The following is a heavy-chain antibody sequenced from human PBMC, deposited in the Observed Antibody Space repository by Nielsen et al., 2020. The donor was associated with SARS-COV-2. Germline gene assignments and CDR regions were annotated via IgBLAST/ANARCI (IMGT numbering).Heavy chain of an antibody. D-gene: IGHD1-1*01. Sequence: SVKVSCKASGGTFSSYGISWVRQAPGQGLERMGRIIPILGIADDAQKFQGRVTITADKSTSTAYMELSSLRSEDTAVYYCAIVNWNDGVSYSYYGMDVWGQGTTVTVSS. CDR1: GGTFSSYG. CDR2: IIPILGIA. J-gene: IGHJ6*02. V-gene: IGHV1-69*04. CDR3: AIVNWNDGVSYSYYGMDV.